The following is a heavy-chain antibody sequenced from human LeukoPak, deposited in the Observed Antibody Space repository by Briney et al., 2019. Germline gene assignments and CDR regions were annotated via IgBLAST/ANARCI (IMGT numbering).Heavy chain of an antibody. J-gene: IGHJ5*02. CDR3: TRLAYGDFRFDP. CDR2: IKTKVDNYAT. D-gene: IGHD4-17*01. Sequence: GGSLRLSGAASGFSFSASAMHWVRQAPGKGREWVGRIKTKVDNYATAYAASAKGRFIISRDESKNTAYLQMNSLKTEDTAMYFCTRLAYGDFRFDPWGQGTLVTVSS. CDR1: GFSFSASA. V-gene: IGHV3-73*01.